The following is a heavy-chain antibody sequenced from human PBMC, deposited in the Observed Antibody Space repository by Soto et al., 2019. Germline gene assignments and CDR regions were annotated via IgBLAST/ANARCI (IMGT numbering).Heavy chain of an antibody. Sequence: SETLSLTCTVSGGSISSGGYYWSWIRQPPGKGLEWIGYIYYSGSTNYNPSLKSRITISVDTSKNQFSLNLISVTAADTAVYYCARMHYFGSGKPNDYWGQGTLVPVSP. CDR3: ARMHYFGSGKPNDY. CDR1: GGSISSGGYY. CDR2: IYYSGST. V-gene: IGHV4-30-4*01. J-gene: IGHJ4*01. D-gene: IGHD3-10*01.